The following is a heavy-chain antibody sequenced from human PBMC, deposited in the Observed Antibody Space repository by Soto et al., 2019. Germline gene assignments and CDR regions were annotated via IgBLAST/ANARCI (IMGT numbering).Heavy chain of an antibody. V-gene: IGHV3-33*01. CDR2: IWYDGSDK. D-gene: IGHD6-19*01. Sequence: QVQLVESGGGVVQPGRSLRLSCAASGFTFRNYGMYWVRQAPGKGLEWVAVIWYDGSDKYYADSVRGRFTISRDNPKNTLYLQMNSLRAEDTAVYYCATVRHGSGWYLDYWGQGTLVTVSS. CDR3: ATVRHGSGWYLDY. J-gene: IGHJ4*02. CDR1: GFTFRNYG.